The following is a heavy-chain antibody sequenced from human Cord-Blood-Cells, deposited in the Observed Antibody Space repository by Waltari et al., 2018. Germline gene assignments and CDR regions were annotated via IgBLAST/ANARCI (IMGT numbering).Heavy chain of an antibody. V-gene: IGHV1-69*01. CDR3: ARLPRRGYSGYDDAFDI. D-gene: IGHD5-12*01. CDR2: IIPIFGTA. J-gene: IGHJ3*02. Sequence: QVQLVQSGAEVKKPGSSVKVSCKASGGTFSSYAISWVRQAPGQGLEWMGGIIPIFGTANYAQKFQGRVTITADESTSTAYMELSSLRSEDTAVYYCARLPRRGYSGYDDAFDIWGQGTMVTVSS. CDR1: GGTFSSYA.